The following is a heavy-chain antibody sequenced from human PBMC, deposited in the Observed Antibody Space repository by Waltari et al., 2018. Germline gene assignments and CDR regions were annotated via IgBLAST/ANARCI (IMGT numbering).Heavy chain of an antibody. Sequence: QVQLQESGPGLVKPSETLSLTCPVSGGSISRHSWSWIRQPPGKGLEWIGYIYYSGSTNYNPSLKSRVTISVDTSKNQFSLKLSSVTAADTAVYYCARDRLSEFLDYWGQGTLVTVSS. CDR1: GGSISRHS. J-gene: IGHJ4*02. D-gene: IGHD2-21*01. CDR3: ARDRLSEFLDY. V-gene: IGHV4-59*11. CDR2: IYYSGST.